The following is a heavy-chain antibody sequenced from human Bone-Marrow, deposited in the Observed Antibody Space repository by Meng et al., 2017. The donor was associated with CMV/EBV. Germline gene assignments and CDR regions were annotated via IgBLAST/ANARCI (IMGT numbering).Heavy chain of an antibody. CDR1: GFIFSDNG. D-gene: IGHD1-14*01. CDR3: GQGTSHV. Sequence: GESLKISCATSGFIFSDNGMHWLRQAPGKGLEWVAFIRFDETDGYYARSVRGRFTISRDNSKSTLYLQKNSLRVEDTAVYHCGQGTSHVWGQGTVVTLSS. V-gene: IGHV3-30*02. J-gene: IGHJ4*02. CDR2: IRFDETDG.